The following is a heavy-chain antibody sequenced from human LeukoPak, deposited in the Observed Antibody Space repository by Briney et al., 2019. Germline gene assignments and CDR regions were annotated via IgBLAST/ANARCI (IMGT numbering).Heavy chain of an antibody. V-gene: IGHV1-69*04. CDR3: ARVYSSSWPFDY. J-gene: IGHJ4*02. CDR1: GGTFSSYA. D-gene: IGHD6-13*01. CDR2: IIPILGIA. Sequence: SVKVSCKASGGTFSSYAISWVRQAPGRGLEWMGRIIPILGIANYAQKFQGRVTITADKSTSTAYMELSSLRSEDTAVYYCARVYSSSWPFDYWGQGTLVTVSS.